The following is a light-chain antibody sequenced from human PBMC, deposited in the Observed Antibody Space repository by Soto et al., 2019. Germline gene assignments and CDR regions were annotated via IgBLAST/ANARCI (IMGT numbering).Light chain of an antibody. Sequence: EIMLTQSPGTLSSSPLERGTRXCRASQSVSHNYWAWYQQGPGQAPRLLIDVASNRATRIPDSFSGSGSGTDFTLTFSRLEPKDFAVHYCQRYGRASTFGQGSRV. CDR2: VAS. CDR3: QRYGRAST. V-gene: IGKV3-20*01. J-gene: IGKJ1*01. CDR1: QSVSHNY.